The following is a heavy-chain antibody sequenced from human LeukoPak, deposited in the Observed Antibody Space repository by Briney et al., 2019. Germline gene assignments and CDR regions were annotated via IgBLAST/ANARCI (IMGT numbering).Heavy chain of an antibody. V-gene: IGHV4-34*01. CDR3: ARARYCISTSCYALFNYYYMDV. CDR2: INHSGST. Sequence: SETLSLTCAVYGGSFSGYYWSWIRQPPGKGLEWIGEINHSGSTNYNPSLKSRVTISVDTSKNQFSLKLSSVTAADTAVYYCARARYCISTSCYALFNYYYMDVWGKGTTVTVSS. D-gene: IGHD2-2*01. CDR1: GGSFSGYY. J-gene: IGHJ6*03.